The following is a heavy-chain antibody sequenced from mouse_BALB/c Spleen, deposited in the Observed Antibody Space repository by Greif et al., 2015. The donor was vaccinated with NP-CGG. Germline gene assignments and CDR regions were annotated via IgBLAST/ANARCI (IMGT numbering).Heavy chain of an antibody. V-gene: IGHV1-14*01. CDR2: INPYNDGT. CDR1: GYTFTSYV. D-gene: IGHD1-1*01. J-gene: IGHJ1*01. CDR3: ARTTVGATFYWCFDV. Sequence: VQLQQSGPELVKPGASVKMSCKASGYTFTSYVVHWVKQKPGQGLEWIGYINPYNDGTKYNEKFKGKATLTSDKSSSTGYMERSSRSSEDSAVYYCARTTVGATFYWCFDVWGAGTTVTVSS.